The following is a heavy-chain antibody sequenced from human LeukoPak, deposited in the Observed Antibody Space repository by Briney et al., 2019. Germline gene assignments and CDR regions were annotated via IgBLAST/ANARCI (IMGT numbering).Heavy chain of an antibody. D-gene: IGHD6-6*01. V-gene: IGHV3-49*03. CDR3: TRALYSSSSGDWFDP. CDR2: IRSKAYGGTT. Sequence: PGGSLRLSCTASGFTFGDYAMSWFRQAPGKGLEWVGFIRSKAYGGTTEYAASVTGRFTNSTDESTRLANLQMNSLKPEDTPVYYCTRALYSSSSGDWFDPWGQGTLVTVSS. CDR1: GFTFGDYA. J-gene: IGHJ5*02.